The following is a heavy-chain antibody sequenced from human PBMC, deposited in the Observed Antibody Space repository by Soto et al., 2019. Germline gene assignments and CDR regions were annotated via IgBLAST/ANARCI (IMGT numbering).Heavy chain of an antibody. V-gene: IGHV3-23*01. D-gene: IGHD4-17*01. CDR1: GFTFSNYA. CDR3: AKFSLGLGGDYGFDP. Sequence: PGGSLRLSCAASGFTFSNYAMSWVRQAPGRGLEWLSAISVSASSTYSADSVKGRFIISRDNSKSTLSLQMNSLRAEDTAVYYCAKFSLGLGGDYGFDPWGQGTLVTVSS. J-gene: IGHJ5*02. CDR2: ISVSASST.